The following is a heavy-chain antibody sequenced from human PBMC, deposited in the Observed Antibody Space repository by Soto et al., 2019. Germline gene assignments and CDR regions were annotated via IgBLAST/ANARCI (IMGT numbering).Heavy chain of an antibody. CDR3: VPSRITLIRGRIINHPYNGFDP. CDR1: GFTFTNYG. V-gene: IGHV3-21*01. J-gene: IGHJ5*02. CDR2: ISRASAYI. D-gene: IGHD3-10*01. Sequence: VQLVESGGGLVKPGGSLRLSCTASGFTFTNYGMTWVRQAPGKGLEWVSSISRASAYIYYADSVNGRFTISRDNAKNALDLQMNSLRAEDTAVYFCVPSRITLIRGRIINHPYNGFDPWGQGTLVTVSS.